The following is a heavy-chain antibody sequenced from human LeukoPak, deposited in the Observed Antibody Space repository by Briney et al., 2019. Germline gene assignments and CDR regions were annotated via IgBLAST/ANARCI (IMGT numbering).Heavy chain of an antibody. J-gene: IGHJ4*02. CDR1: GFTFSSYA. V-gene: IGHV3-23*01. Sequence: GGSLRLSCAASGFTFSSYAMSWVRQAPGKGLEWVSAISGSGGSTYYADSVKGRFTISRDNSKNTLYLQMNSLRAEDTAVYYCAKAGGNWVNCYFDYWGQGTLVTVSP. CDR2: ISGSGGST. D-gene: IGHD7-27*01. CDR3: AKAGGNWVNCYFDY.